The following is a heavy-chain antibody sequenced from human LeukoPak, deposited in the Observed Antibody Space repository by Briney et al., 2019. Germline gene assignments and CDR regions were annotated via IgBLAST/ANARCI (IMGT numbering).Heavy chain of an antibody. Sequence: SSETLSLTCTVSGGSISSYYWSWIRQPPGKGPEWIGYIYTSGSTNYNPSLKSRVTISVDTSKNQFSVKLSSVTAADAAVYYCARKYYYDSSGYGVDAFDIWGQGTMVTVSS. CDR3: ARKYYYDSSGYGVDAFDI. V-gene: IGHV4-4*09. CDR2: IYTSGST. D-gene: IGHD3-22*01. CDR1: GGSISSYY. J-gene: IGHJ3*02.